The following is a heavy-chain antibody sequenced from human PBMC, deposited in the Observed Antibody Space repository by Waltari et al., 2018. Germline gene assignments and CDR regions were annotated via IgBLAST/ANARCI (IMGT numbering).Heavy chain of an antibody. CDR3: ARDPPQLADAFDI. D-gene: IGHD3-10*01. CDR2: IYTSGTT. Sequence: QVQLQESGPGLVKPSETLSLTCSVSGGSISSGSYYWTWIRQPAGKGLEWIGRIYTSGTTNYNPSLRSRLTLSVDTSNNQFSLKLSSVTAADTAVYYCARDPPQLADAFDIWGQGTMVTVSS. CDR1: GGSISSGSYY. V-gene: IGHV4-61*02. J-gene: IGHJ3*02.